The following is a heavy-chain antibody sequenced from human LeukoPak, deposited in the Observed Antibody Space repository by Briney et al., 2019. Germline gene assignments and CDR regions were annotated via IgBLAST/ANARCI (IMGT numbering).Heavy chain of an antibody. J-gene: IGHJ4*02. CDR3: ARSMAMVPGGY. D-gene: IGHD4/OR15-4a*01. CDR1: GYTXTGYY. CDR2: INPSGGTT. V-gene: IGHV1-46*01. Sequence: ASVKVSCKASGYTXTGYYMHWVRQAPGQGLEWMGVINPSGGTTTYDQKFQGRVTMTRDSPTSTVYMEVSSLRSEDTAVYYCARSMAMVPGGYWGQGTLVTVSS.